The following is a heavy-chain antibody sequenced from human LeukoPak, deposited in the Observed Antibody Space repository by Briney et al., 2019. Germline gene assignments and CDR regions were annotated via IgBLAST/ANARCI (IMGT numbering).Heavy chain of an antibody. D-gene: IGHD3-10*01. CDR1: GFTFSSYG. Sequence: GGSLRLSCAASGFTFSSYGIHWVRQAPGKGLEWVAFISYDGSNKYYADSVKGRFTISRDNPKNTLYLQMNSLRAEDTAVYYCAKDLLRYYFDYWGQGTLVTVSS. CDR3: AKDLLRYYFDY. J-gene: IGHJ4*02. CDR2: ISYDGSNK. V-gene: IGHV3-30*18.